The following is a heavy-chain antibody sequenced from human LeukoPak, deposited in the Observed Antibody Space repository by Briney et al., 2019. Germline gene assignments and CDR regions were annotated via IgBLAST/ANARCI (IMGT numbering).Heavy chain of an antibody. CDR2: IYSGGST. V-gene: IGHV3-66*01. Sequence: GGSLRLSCAASGFTVSRNYMSWVRQAPGKGLEWVSVIYSGGSTYYADSVKGRFTISRDNSKNTVDLQMNSLRAEDTAVYYCARGHDYDSSVAYWGQRTLVTVSS. J-gene: IGHJ4*02. D-gene: IGHD3-22*01. CDR3: ARGHDYDSSVAY. CDR1: GFTVSRNY.